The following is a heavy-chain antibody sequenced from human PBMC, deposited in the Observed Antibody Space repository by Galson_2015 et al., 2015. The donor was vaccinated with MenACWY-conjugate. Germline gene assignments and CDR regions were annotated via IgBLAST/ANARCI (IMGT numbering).Heavy chain of an antibody. CDR1: GFTFSSFA. CDR2: ITSSGGTT. J-gene: IGHJ4*02. V-gene: IGHV3-23*01. D-gene: IGHD2/OR15-2a*01. Sequence: SLRLSCAASGFTFSSFAMSWVRQAPGKGLEWVSVITSSGGTTYYADSVNGWFTISRDNPKNTLYLQMDTLRAEDTATYYCAKNGNYFGMGFDYWGQGTLVT. CDR3: AKNGNYFGMGFDY.